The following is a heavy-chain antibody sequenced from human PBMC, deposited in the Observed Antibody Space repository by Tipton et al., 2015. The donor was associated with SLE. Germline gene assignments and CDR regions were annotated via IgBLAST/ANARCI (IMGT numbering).Heavy chain of an antibody. CDR2: IYYSGST. CDR3: ARDKSGYSYGDAFDI. CDR1: GGSISSSSYY. V-gene: IGHV4-39*07. Sequence: TLSLTCTVSGGSISSSSYYWGWIRQPPGKGLEWIESIYYSGSTYYNPSLKSRVTISVDTSKNQFSLKLSSVTAADTAVYYCARDKSGYSYGDAFDIWGQGTMVTVSS. D-gene: IGHD5-18*01. J-gene: IGHJ3*02.